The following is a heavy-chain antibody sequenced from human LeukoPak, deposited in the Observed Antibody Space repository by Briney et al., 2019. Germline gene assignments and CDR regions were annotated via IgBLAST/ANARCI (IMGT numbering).Heavy chain of an antibody. Sequence: GGSLRLSCAASGLTVSSNYMSWVRQAPGKGLEWVSVIYSGGSTYYADSVKGRFTISRDNSKNTLYLQMNSLRAEDTAVYYCARDTFGVVRGAVYWGQGTLVTVSS. CDR2: IYSGGST. J-gene: IGHJ4*02. CDR3: ARDTFGVVRGAVY. CDR1: GLTVSSNY. V-gene: IGHV3-53*01. D-gene: IGHD3-3*01.